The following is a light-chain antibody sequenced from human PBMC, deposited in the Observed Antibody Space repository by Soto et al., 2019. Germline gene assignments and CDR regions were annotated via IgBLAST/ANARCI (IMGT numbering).Light chain of an antibody. CDR1: QSISSY. Sequence: DIQMTQSPSFMSASVGDSVNLTCRASQSISSYVNWYQQKPGRAPKILIYATSVLQGGVPSRFSGSQSGTEFTLTISSLQPEDFATYYCQQSYSFPRTFGGGTKVDIK. CDR3: QQSYSFPRT. V-gene: IGKV1-39*01. CDR2: ATS. J-gene: IGKJ4*01.